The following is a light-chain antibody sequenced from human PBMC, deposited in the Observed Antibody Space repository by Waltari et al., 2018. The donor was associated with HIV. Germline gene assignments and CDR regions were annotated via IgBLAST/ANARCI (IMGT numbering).Light chain of an antibody. CDR1: ALRKQS. Sequence: SYELTQPPSVSVSPGQTARITCSGDALRKQSAYWYRQRQGQAPVVVIDKDTERPSGIPERFSGSSSGTTATLTIIGFQAQDEADYHCQSADSNASLWVIGGWTKLTVL. CDR3: QSADSNASLWV. CDR2: KDT. V-gene: IGLV3-25*03. J-gene: IGLJ3*02.